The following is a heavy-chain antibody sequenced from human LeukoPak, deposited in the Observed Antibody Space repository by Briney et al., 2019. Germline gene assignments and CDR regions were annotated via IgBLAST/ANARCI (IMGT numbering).Heavy chain of an antibody. CDR2: INAGNGNT. V-gene: IGHV1-3*01. CDR1: GYTFTSYA. J-gene: IGHJ4*02. D-gene: IGHD1-26*01. CDR3: ARDLFGLNSGTHPDY. Sequence: ASVKVSCKASGYTFTSYAMHWVRQAPGQRLEWMGWINAGNGNTKYSQKFQGRVTMTRDTSTSTVYMELSSLRSEDTAVYYCARDLFGLNSGTHPDYWGQGTLVTVSS.